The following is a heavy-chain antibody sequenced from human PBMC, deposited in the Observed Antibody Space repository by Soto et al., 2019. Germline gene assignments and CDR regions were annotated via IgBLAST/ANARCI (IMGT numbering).Heavy chain of an antibody. V-gene: IGHV1-8*01. Sequence: ASVMVSCKASGYSYTSLDINWVRQTAGQGLEWMGWMQPSTGRTGYAQKFQGRVTMTRDTSINTAYMELTTLTSDDTACYYCARGVSAGVDYWGQGPLVTVSS. CDR2: MQPSTGRT. CDR3: ARGVSAGVDY. D-gene: IGHD1-26*01. J-gene: IGHJ4*02. CDR1: GYSYTSLD.